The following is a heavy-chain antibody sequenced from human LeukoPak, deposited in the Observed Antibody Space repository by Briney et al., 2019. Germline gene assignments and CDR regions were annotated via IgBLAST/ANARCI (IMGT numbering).Heavy chain of an antibody. D-gene: IGHD4-17*01. CDR1: GFTFSSYA. CDR2: ISGSGGST. CDR3: ARDGGERRLRYYSDY. Sequence: GGSLRLSCAASGFTFSSYAMSWVRQAPGKGLEWVSAISGSGGSTYYADSVKGRFTISRDNAKNSLYLQMNSLRAEDTAVYYCARDGGERRLRYYSDYWGQGTLVTVSS. J-gene: IGHJ4*02. V-gene: IGHV3-23*01.